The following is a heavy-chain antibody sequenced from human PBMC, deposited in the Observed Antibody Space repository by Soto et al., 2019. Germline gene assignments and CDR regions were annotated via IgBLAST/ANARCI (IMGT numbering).Heavy chain of an antibody. CDR1: VYMITTNG. Sequence: AAVKPCSKTSVYMITTNGISWVRKDRGQGLEWIAWISAQNAKKYAQKLQGRVTMTTDTSTTTVSMELRNLTSDVTGTYFCARTGGGLASRPLEYWGQ. D-gene: IGHD6-6*01. V-gene: IGHV1-18*04. J-gene: IGHJ4*01. CDR3: ARTGGGLASRPLEY. CDR2: ISAQNAK.